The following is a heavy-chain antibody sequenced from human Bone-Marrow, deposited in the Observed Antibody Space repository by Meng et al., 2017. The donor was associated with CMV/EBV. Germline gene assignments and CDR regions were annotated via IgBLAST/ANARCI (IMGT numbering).Heavy chain of an antibody. V-gene: IGHV4-59*01. J-gene: IGHJ4*02. CDR1: GGSISSYY. D-gene: IGHD3-22*01. CDR3: VRSSYDSSGYYYYFDQ. CDR2: IYYSGST. Sequence: SETLSLTCTVSGGSISSYYWSWIRQPPGKGLEWIGYIYYSGSTNYNPSLKSRVTISVDTSKNQFSLKLSSVTAADTAVYYCVRSSYDSSGYYYYFDQWGQGTLVTVSS.